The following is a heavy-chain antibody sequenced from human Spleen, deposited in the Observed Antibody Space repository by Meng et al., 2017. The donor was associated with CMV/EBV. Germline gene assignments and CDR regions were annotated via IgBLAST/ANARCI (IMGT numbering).Heavy chain of an antibody. J-gene: IGHJ4*02. CDR1: GFTFSSYG. CDR2: IRYDGSNK. V-gene: IGHV3-30*02. D-gene: IGHD2-21*01. CDR3: AKDSGPGIVYSFDY. Sequence: GESLKISCAASGFTFSSYGMHWVRQAPGKGLEWVAFIRYDGSNKYYADSVKGRFTISRDNSKNTLYLQMNSLRAEDTAVYYCAKDSGPGIVYSFDYWGQGTLVTVSS.